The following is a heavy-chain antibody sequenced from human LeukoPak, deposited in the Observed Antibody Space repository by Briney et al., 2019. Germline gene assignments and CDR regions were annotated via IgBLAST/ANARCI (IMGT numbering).Heavy chain of an antibody. D-gene: IGHD3-10*01. J-gene: IGHJ3*02. Sequence: PSETLSLTCTVSGGSISSYYWSWIRQPPGKGLEWIGDIYYSGSTNYIPSLKSRVTISVDTSKHQFSLKLSSVTAADTAVYYCARATALGVDAFDIWGQGTMVTVSS. CDR2: IYYSGST. CDR3: ARATALGVDAFDI. V-gene: IGHV4-59*01. CDR1: GGSISSYY.